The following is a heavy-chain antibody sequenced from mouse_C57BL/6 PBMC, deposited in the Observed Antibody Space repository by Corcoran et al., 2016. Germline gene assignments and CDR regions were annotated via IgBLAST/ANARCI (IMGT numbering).Heavy chain of an antibody. CDR3: ARRRLHFMDY. CDR2: INPNNGGT. J-gene: IGHJ4*01. D-gene: IGHD2-13*01. V-gene: IGHV1-26*01. Sequence: EVQLQQSGPELVKPGASVKISCKASGYTFTDYYMNWVKQSHGKSLEWIGDINPNNGGTSYNQKFKGKATLTVDKSSSTAYMELRSLTSEDSAVYYCARRRLHFMDYWGQGTSVTVSS. CDR1: GYTFTDYY.